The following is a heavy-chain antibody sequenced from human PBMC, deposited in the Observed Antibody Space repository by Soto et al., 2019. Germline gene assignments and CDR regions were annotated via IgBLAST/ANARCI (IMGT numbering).Heavy chain of an antibody. CDR3: ARDRGVVVPAAIFDP. J-gene: IGHJ5*02. CDR1: GGSISSYY. Sequence: SETLSLTCTVSGGSISSYYWSWVRQPPGKGLEWIGYIYYSGSTNYNPSLKSRVTISVDTSKNQFSLKLSSVTAADTAVYYCARDRGVVVPAAIFDPWGQGTLVTVSS. V-gene: IGHV4-59*01. D-gene: IGHD2-2*01. CDR2: IYYSGST.